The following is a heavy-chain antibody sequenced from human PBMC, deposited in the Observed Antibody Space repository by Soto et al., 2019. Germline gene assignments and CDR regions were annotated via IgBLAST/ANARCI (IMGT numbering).Heavy chain of an antibody. V-gene: IGHV4-30-2*01. J-gene: IGHJ4*02. Sequence: SETLSLTCAVSGGSISSGGYSWSWIRQPPGKGLEWIGYIYHSGSTYYNPSLKSRVTISVDRSKNQFSLKLSSVTAADTAVYYCARRVLMVYAMGYYFDYWGQGTLLTVSS. CDR2: IYHSGST. CDR3: ARRVLMVYAMGYYFDY. CDR1: GGSISSGGYS. D-gene: IGHD2-8*01.